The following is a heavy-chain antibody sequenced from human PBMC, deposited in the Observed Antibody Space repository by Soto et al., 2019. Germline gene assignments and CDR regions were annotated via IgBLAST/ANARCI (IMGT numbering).Heavy chain of an antibody. CDR2: ISWDGGST. CDR3: AKEIAEYYCGMDV. CDR1: GFTFDDYA. J-gene: IGHJ6*02. Sequence: GGSLRLSCAASGFTFDDYAMHWVRQAPGKGLEWVSLISWDGGSTYYADSVKGRFTISRDNSKNSLYLQMNSLRAEDTGLYYCAKEIAEYYCGMDVWGQGTTVTVSS. D-gene: IGHD3-3*01. V-gene: IGHV3-43D*03.